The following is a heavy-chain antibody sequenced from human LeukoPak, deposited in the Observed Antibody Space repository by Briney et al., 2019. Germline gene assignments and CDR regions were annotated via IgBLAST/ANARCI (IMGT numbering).Heavy chain of an antibody. CDR3: AREAGSSGWYVGWFDP. J-gene: IGHJ5*02. CDR1: GFTVSTNY. CDR2: IYSGGST. Sequence: GGSLRLSCAASGFTVSTNYMSWVRQAPGKGLEWVSVIYSGGSTYYADSVKGRFTISRDNSKSTLYLQMNSLRAEDTAVYYCAREAGSSGWYVGWFDPWGQGTLVTVSS. V-gene: IGHV3-66*01. D-gene: IGHD6-19*01.